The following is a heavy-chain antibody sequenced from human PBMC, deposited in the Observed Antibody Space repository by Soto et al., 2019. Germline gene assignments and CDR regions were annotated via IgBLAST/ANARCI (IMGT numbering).Heavy chain of an antibody. CDR1: GDSVSSNSVV. CDR2: TYYRSKWYN. J-gene: IGHJ5*02. Sequence: PSQTLSLTCAISGDSVSSNSVVWNWIRQSPSRGLEWLGRTYYRSKWYNEYAVSVKSRIAINPDTSKNQFSLKLSSVTAADTAVYYCARAGTGGYSGYDVARTYWFDPWGQGTLVTVSS. CDR3: ARAGTGGYSGYDVARTYWFDP. D-gene: IGHD5-12*01. V-gene: IGHV6-1*01.